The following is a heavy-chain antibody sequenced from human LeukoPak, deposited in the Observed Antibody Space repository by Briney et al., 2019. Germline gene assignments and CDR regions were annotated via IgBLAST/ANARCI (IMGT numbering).Heavy chain of an antibody. D-gene: IGHD3-10*01. J-gene: IGHJ4*02. Sequence: GSLRPSCAASGFPFSTYWKSLVRQAPGKGLELVANINQDGTEKYYVDYVKGRFTISRDYAKNSLYLQMNSLRVEDTAVYYGAKVAKYYYGPETYYFFEQWGQGTPVTASS. CDR1: GFPFSTYW. CDR2: INQDGTEK. CDR3: AKVAKYYYGPETYYFFEQ. V-gene: IGHV3-7*01.